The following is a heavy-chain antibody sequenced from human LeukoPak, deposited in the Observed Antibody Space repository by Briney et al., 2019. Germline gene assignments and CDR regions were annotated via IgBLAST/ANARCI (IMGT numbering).Heavy chain of an antibody. Sequence: PGGSLRLSCAASGFTFSSYWMHWVRQAPGKGLVWVSRINSDGSSTSYADSVKGRFTISRDNAKNSLYLQMNSLRVEDTALYYCAKTRGRYFYGMDVWGQGTTVTVSS. CDR2: INSDGSST. CDR3: AKTRGRYFYGMDV. V-gene: IGHV3-74*01. CDR1: GFTFSSYW. J-gene: IGHJ6*02. D-gene: IGHD1-7*01.